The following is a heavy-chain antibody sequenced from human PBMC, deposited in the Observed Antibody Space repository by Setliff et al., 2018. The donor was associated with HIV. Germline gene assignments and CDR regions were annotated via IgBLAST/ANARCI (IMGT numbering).Heavy chain of an antibody. Sequence: SGPTLVNPTQTLTLTCTFSGFLFSTNRVGVGWIRQPPGKALEWLALIYWDDDKRYSPSLKSRLTITKGTPKNQVVLTMTNMDPVDTATYYCAHNINWGSDWYFDLWGRGTLVTVSS. V-gene: IGHV2-5*02. CDR3: AHNINWGSDWYFDL. CDR1: GFLFSTNRVG. D-gene: IGHD7-27*01. CDR2: IYWDDDK. J-gene: IGHJ2*01.